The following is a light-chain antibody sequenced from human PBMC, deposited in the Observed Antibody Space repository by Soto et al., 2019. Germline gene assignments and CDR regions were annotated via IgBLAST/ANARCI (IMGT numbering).Light chain of an antibody. Sequence: EIVLTQSPGTLSLSPGERATLSCRASQSVSNSYLAWYQQKPGQAPRLLIYAASSRATGIPDRFSGRGSGTDFILTISRLEPEDFAVYYCQQYGSSLSITFGQGTRLEIK. CDR1: QSVSNSY. CDR2: AAS. J-gene: IGKJ5*01. V-gene: IGKV3-20*01. CDR3: QQYGSSLSIT.